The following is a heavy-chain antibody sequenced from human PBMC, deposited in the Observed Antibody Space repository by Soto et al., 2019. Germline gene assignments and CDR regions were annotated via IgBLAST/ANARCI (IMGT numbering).Heavy chain of an antibody. CDR1: GFTFSDSA. Sequence: EVPLVESGGGLVQPGGSLKLSCAASGFTFSDSALHWVRQASGKGLEWVGRIRSKANNYAAAYAASVKGRFTISRDDSKDTAYLQMNSLKTEDTAVYYCTRHLMDVWGQGTTVTVSS. CDR3: TRHLMDV. V-gene: IGHV3-73*01. CDR2: IRSKANNYAA. J-gene: IGHJ6*02.